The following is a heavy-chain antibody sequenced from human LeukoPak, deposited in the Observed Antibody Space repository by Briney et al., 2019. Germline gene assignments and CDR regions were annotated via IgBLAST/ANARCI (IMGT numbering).Heavy chain of an antibody. V-gene: IGHV3-48*02. CDR1: GFTVSSNY. D-gene: IGHD3-10*01. CDR2: ISSSSSTI. J-gene: IGHJ6*02. Sequence: GGSLRLSCAASGFTVSSNYMSWVRQAPGKGLEWVSYISSSSSTIYYADSVKGRFTISRDNAKNSLYLQMNSLRDEDTAVYYCARDGTMVRGVLYYYGMDVWGQGTTVTVSS. CDR3: ARDGTMVRGVLYYYGMDV.